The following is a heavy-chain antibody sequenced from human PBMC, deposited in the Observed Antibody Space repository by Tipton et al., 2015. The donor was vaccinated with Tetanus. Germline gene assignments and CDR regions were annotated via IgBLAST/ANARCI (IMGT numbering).Heavy chain of an antibody. CDR3: ARDRAVPVQASGTDV. Sequence: QLVPSGAAVKKPGASVKVSCKASGYTFTHYGISWVRQAPGQELEWVGWISPFTGDTEYAQNLQDRLILTTDTSTGTAYVEVRSLTSDDTAVYYCARDRAVPVQASGTDVWGQGTSVTVSS. CDR1: GYTFTHYG. D-gene: IGHD6-19*01. J-gene: IGHJ6*02. CDR2: ISPFTGDT. V-gene: IGHV1-18*01.